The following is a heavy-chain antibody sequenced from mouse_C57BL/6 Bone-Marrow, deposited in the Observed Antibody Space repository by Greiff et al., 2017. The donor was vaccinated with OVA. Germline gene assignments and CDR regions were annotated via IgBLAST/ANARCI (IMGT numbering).Heavy chain of an antibody. Sequence: QVQLQQSGAELARPGASVKLSCKASGYTFTSYGISWVKQRTGQGLEWIGEIYPRSGNTYYNEKFKGKATLTADKSSSTAYMELRSLTSEDSAVYFCARYGSSYWYFDFWGTGTTVTVSS. J-gene: IGHJ1*03. CDR1: GYTFTSYG. CDR3: ARYGSSYWYFDF. V-gene: IGHV1-81*01. D-gene: IGHD1-1*01. CDR2: IYPRSGNT.